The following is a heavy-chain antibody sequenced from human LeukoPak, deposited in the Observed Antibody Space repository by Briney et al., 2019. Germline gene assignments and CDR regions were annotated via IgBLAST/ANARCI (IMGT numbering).Heavy chain of an antibody. CDR2: ISYDGSNK. J-gene: IGHJ4*02. CDR1: GFTFSSYA. CDR3: ARDPSGSAYYFDY. D-gene: IGHD3-10*01. Sequence: GGSLRLSCAAPGFTFSSYAMHWVRQAPGKGLEWVAVISYDGSNKYYADSVKGRFTISRDNSKNTLYLQMNSLRAEDTAVYYCARDPSGSAYYFDYWGQGTLVTVSS. V-gene: IGHV3-30-3*01.